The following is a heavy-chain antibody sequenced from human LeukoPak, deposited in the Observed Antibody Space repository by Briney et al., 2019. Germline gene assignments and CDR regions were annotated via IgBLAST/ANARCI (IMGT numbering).Heavy chain of an antibody. V-gene: IGHV1-2*02. Sequence: ASVKVSCKASGYTFTGYYMHWVRQAPGQGLEWMGWINPNSGGTNYAQKFQGRVTMTGDTSISTAYMELSRLRSDDTAVYYCARDRGYDSSGYQYYFDYWGQGTLVTVSS. D-gene: IGHD3-22*01. CDR1: GYTFTGYY. J-gene: IGHJ4*02. CDR2: INPNSGGT. CDR3: ARDRGYDSSGYQYYFDY.